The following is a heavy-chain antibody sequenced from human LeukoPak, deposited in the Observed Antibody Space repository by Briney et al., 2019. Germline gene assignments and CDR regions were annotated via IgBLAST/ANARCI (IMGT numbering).Heavy chain of an antibody. V-gene: IGHV4-39*01. Sequence: PSETLSLTCTVSGGSISSSSYYWGWIRQPPGKGLEWIGSIYYSGSTYYNPSLKSRVTISVDTSKNQFSLKLSSVTAADTAVYYCARVAWFGPGYFQHWGQGTLVTVSS. CDR2: IYYSGST. CDR3: ARVAWFGPGYFQH. D-gene: IGHD3-10*01. J-gene: IGHJ1*01. CDR1: GGSISSSSYY.